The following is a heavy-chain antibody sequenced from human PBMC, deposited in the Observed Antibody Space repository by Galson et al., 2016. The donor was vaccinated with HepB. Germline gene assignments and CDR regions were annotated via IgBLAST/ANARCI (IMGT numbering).Heavy chain of an antibody. J-gene: IGHJ6*02. CDR3: ARDRGYCSSTRCYGVYYGMDV. V-gene: IGHV3-7*01. CDR2: IRRDGSQI. D-gene: IGHD2-2*01. CDR1: GFTFGDYW. Sequence: SLSLSCAASGFTFGDYWMTWVRQAPGRGLEWVANIRRDGSQIHYLDSVKGRFSISRDNAKNSLYLQMTSLRAEDTAVYYCARDRGYCSSTRCYGVYYGMDVWGQGTTVTVSS.